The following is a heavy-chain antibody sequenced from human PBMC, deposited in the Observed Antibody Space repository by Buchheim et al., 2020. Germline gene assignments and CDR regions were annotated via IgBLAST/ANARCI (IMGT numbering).Heavy chain of an antibody. Sequence: VQVVESGGGVVQPGRSLRLSCGASGFPFSIYTMNWVRQAPGKGLEWVAVISYDGKNKDYAESVKGRFTISRDDAKNSLYLQMDSLRDDDTAVYFCATWAFYHGVDVWGQGT. V-gene: IGHV3-30*04. D-gene: IGHD7-27*01. CDR3: ATWAFYHGVDV. J-gene: IGHJ6*02. CDR1: GFPFSIYT. CDR2: ISYDGKNK.